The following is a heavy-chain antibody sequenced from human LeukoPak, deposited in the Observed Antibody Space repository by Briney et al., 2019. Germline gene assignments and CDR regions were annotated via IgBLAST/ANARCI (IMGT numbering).Heavy chain of an antibody. Sequence: PGRSLRLSCAASGFTFSSYAMYWVRQAPGKGPEWVALISYDGSYQYSADSVRGRFTISRDNSRNSLYLQMNSLRAEDTAFYYCTKGGFKYFDWSYFDYWGQGTLVTVSS. D-gene: IGHD3-9*01. J-gene: IGHJ4*02. CDR2: ISYDGSYQ. CDR1: GFTFSSYA. CDR3: TKGGFKYFDWSYFDY. V-gene: IGHV3-30*18.